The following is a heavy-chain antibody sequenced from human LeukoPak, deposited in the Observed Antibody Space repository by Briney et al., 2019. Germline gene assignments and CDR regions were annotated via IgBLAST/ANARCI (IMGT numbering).Heavy chain of an antibody. CDR3: ARDGDGYNYGSLFDY. J-gene: IGHJ4*02. CDR1: GYTLTELS. CDR2: INPNSGGT. Sequence: ASVKVSCKVSGYTLTELSMHWVRQAPGQGLEWMGWINPNSGGTNYAQKFQGRVTMTRDTSISTAYMELSRLRSDDTAVYYCARDGDGYNYGSLFDYWGQGTLVTVSS. V-gene: IGHV1-2*02. D-gene: IGHD5-24*01.